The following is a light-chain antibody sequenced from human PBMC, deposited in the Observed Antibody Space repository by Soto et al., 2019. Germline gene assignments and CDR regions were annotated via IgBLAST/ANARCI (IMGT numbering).Light chain of an antibody. Sequence: QPVLTQPPSVSGAPGQRVTISCTGSSSNIGAHYDVHWYQQLPGTAPKLLIYGNNNRPSGVPDRFSGSKSGTSASLAITGLQAEDEADYYCQSYDSSLSGGIFGGGTKLTVL. CDR1: SSNIGAHYD. V-gene: IGLV1-40*01. CDR3: QSYDSSLSGGI. CDR2: GNN. J-gene: IGLJ2*01.